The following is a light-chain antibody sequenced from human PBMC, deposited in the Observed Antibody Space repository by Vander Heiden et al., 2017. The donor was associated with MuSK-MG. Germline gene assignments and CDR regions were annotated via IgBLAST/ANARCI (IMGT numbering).Light chain of an antibody. CDR3: QLHESSRGLT. CDR2: WAS. J-gene: IGKJ4*01. Sequence: DIVMTQAPDSLAVSLGERATINCKSSQSVLYNYNNKNYLDWHQQKPGLLPKLLIYWASTRESGVPDRFSGSGCGIDFTLTIRRQQAEEVAVYYCQLHESSRGLTFGGGTKLEIK. CDR1: QSVLYNYNNKNY. V-gene: IGKV4-1*01.